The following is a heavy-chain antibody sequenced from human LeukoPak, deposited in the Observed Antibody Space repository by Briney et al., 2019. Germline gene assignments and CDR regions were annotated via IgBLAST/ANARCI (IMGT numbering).Heavy chain of an antibody. Sequence: SVKVSCKASGFAFTSSAVQWVRQARGQRLEWIGWIVVGSGNTNYAQKFQERVTITRDTSTSTAYMELSSLRSEDTAVYYCAASPDYYDSSGYSYYFDYWGQGTLVTVSS. V-gene: IGHV1-58*01. CDR2: IVVGSGNT. D-gene: IGHD3-22*01. CDR3: AASPDYYDSSGYSYYFDY. J-gene: IGHJ4*02. CDR1: GFAFTSSA.